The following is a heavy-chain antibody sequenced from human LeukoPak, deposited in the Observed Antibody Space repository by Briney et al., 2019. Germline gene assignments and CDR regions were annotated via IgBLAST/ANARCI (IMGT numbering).Heavy chain of an antibody. Sequence: ALVKVSCKASGYTFTGYYMHWVRQAPGQGLEWMGWINPNSGVTNYAQKFQGRVTMTRDTSITTAYMDLNRLRSDDTAVYYCARDRIAVAGPDYWGQGTLVTVSS. CDR1: GYTFTGYY. J-gene: IGHJ4*02. D-gene: IGHD6-19*01. CDR3: ARDRIAVAGPDY. CDR2: INPNSGVT. V-gene: IGHV1-2*02.